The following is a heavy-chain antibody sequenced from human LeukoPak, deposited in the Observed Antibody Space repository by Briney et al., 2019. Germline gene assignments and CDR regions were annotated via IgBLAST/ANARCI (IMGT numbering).Heavy chain of an antibody. V-gene: IGHV3-49*04. CDR1: GFTFGDYA. CDR2: ITSKLYGGTT. Sequence: PGRSLRLSRTTSGFTFGDYAMSWVRQAPGKGLEWVGFITSKLYGGTTEYTASVKGRFTISRDDSKGIAYLQMNSLKTEDTGVYFCGRDDFYGGNSLDYWGQGTLVTVSS. J-gene: IGHJ4*02. D-gene: IGHD4-23*01. CDR3: GRDDFYGGNSLDY.